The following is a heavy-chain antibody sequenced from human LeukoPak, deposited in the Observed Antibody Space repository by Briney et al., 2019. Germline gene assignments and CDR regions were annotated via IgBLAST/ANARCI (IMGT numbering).Heavy chain of an antibody. V-gene: IGHV1-2*02. CDR2: INPNSGGT. Sequence: ASVKVSCKASGYTFTGYYMHWVRQAPGQGLEWMGWINPNSGGTNYAQKFQGRVTMTRDTSISTAYMELSRLRSDGTAVYYCARDGDCSSTSCWIYYYGMDVWGQGTTVTVSS. CDR3: ARDGDCSSTSCWIYYYGMDV. CDR1: GYTFTGYY. J-gene: IGHJ6*02. D-gene: IGHD2-2*01.